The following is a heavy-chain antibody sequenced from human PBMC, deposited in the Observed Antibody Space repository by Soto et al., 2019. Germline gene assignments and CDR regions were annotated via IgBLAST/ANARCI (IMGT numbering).Heavy chain of an antibody. V-gene: IGHV3-74*01. CDR1: GFTFSNYW. D-gene: IGHD5-12*01. CDR3: ARGSGWLLGY. CDR2: INSAGSGT. J-gene: IGHJ4*02. Sequence: GGSLRLSCTASGFTFSNYWMHWVRQAPGKGLVWVSRINSAGSGTTYADSVKGRFTISRDNAKNTLYLQMNSLRVEDTAVYFCARGSGWLLGYWGQGTRVTVSS.